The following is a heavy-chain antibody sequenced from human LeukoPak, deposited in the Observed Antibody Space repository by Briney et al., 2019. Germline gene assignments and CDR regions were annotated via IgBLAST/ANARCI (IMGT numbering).Heavy chain of an antibody. CDR1: GYTLTELS. CDR2: FDPEDGET. V-gene: IGHV1-24*01. Sequence: ASVKVSCKVSGYTLTELSMHWVRQAPGKGLEWMGGFDPEDGETIYAQKFQGRVTMTEDTSTDTAYMELSSLRSEDTAVYYCATGSNSGYDHPEKYYYYYYMDVWGKGTTVTVSS. D-gene: IGHD5-12*01. J-gene: IGHJ6*03. CDR3: ATGSNSGYDHPEKYYYYYYMDV.